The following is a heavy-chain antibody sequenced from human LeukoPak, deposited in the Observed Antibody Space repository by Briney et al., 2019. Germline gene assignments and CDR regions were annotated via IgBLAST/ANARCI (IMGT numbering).Heavy chain of an antibody. J-gene: IGHJ5*02. V-gene: IGHV3-11*01. CDR2: ISSSGSTI. D-gene: IGHD3-22*01. CDR1: GFTFSGHY. Sequence: PGGSLRLSCEASGFTFSGHYMSWIRQAPGKGLEWVSYISSSGSTIYYADSVKGRFTISRDNAKNSLYLQMNSLRAEDTAVYYCARRGDSSGYYYEYNWFDPWGQGTLVTVSS. CDR3: ARRGDSSGYYYEYNWFDP.